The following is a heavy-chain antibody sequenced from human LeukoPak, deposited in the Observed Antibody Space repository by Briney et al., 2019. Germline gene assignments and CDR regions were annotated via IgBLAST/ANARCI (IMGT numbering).Heavy chain of an antibody. J-gene: IGHJ4*02. CDR3: ARGPGELSHFDY. CDR2: IYPGDSET. V-gene: IGHV5-51*01. Sequence: GASLEICCETSGSIFTSYWIAGVRQLPRKGLEWMGIIYPGDSETRYSPSFQGQVTTSADKSISTAYLQWSSLKASDTAMYYCARGPGELSHFDYWGQGTLVTVSS. CDR1: GSIFTSYW. D-gene: IGHD3-16*02.